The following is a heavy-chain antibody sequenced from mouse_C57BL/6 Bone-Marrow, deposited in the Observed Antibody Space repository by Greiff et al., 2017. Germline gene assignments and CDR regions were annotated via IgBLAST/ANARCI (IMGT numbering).Heavy chain of an antibody. CDR2: IDPNSGGT. CDR3: ARRHGSSYGYAMDY. V-gene: IGHV1-72*01. J-gene: IGHJ4*01. CDR1: GYTFTSYW. Sequence: QVQLQQPGAELVKPGASVKLSCKASGYTFTSYWMHWVKQRPGRGLEWIGRIDPNSGGTKDNEKFKSKATLTVDKPSSTAYMQLSSLTSEGSAVYYCARRHGSSYGYAMDYWGQGTSVTVSS. D-gene: IGHD1-1*01.